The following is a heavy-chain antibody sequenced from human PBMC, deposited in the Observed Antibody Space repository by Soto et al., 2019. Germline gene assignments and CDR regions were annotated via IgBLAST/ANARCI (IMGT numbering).Heavy chain of an antibody. CDR1: GGSISSGGYY. D-gene: IGHD5-12*01. CDR3: ARDVYSGYGPFDY. J-gene: IGHJ4*02. CDR2: IYSSGST. Sequence: QVQLQESGRGLVKPSQTLSLTCTVSGGSISSGGYYWSWIRQHPGKGLEWIGYIYSSGSTYYNPSLKSRVTISADTSKNQFSLRLTSVTAADTAVYYCARDVYSGYGPFDYWGQGTLVTVSS. V-gene: IGHV4-31*03.